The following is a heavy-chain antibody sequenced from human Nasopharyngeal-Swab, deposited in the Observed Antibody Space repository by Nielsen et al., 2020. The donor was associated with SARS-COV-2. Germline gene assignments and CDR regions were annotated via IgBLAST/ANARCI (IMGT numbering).Heavy chain of an antibody. CDR2: IYHSGST. J-gene: IGHJ4*02. V-gene: IGHV4-30-2*01. Sequence: WIRQPPGKGLEWIGHIYHSGSTYYDPSRKSRVTISLDMAKNKFSLKVTSVTAADTAVYYCARGPSYGGFDFWGQGTLVTVSS. D-gene: IGHD4-23*01. CDR3: ARGPSYGGFDF.